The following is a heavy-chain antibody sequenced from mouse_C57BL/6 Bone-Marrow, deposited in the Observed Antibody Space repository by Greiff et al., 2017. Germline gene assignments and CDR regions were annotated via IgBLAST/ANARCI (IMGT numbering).Heavy chain of an antibody. D-gene: IGHD1-1*01. J-gene: IGHJ1*03. V-gene: IGHV1-64*01. CDR1: GYTFTSYW. CDR2: IHPNSGST. CDR3: AQYYGSSYVWYFDV. Sequence: VQLQQPGAELVKPGASVKLSCKASGYTFTSYWMHWVKQRPGQGLEWIGMIHPNSGSTNYNEKFKSKATLTVDKSSSTAYMQLSSLTSEDSAVYYCAQYYGSSYVWYFDVWGTGTTVTVSS.